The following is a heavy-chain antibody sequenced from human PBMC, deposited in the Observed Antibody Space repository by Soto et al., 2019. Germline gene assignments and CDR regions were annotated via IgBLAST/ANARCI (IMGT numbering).Heavy chain of an antibody. Sequence: PSETLSLTCTVSGGSISSFYWSWIRQPPGKGLEWIGYIYYSGNTNYNPSLKSRVTISVDTSKNQFSLKLNSVTAADTAVYYCARDLGYCSTTTCYPYFDPWGQGTLVTVSS. D-gene: IGHD2-2*01. CDR1: GGSISSFY. CDR3: ARDLGYCSTTTCYPYFDP. V-gene: IGHV4-59*12. CDR2: IYYSGNT. J-gene: IGHJ5*02.